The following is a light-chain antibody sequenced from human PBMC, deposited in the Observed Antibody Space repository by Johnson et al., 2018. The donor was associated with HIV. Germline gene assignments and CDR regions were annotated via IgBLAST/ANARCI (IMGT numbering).Light chain of an antibody. J-gene: IGLJ1*01. CDR2: DNN. CDR3: GIWDRSRSAYV. CDR1: SSNIGNNY. Sequence: QSVLTQPPSVSAAPGQKVTISCSGSSSNIGNNYVSWYQQLPGTAPKVLIYDNNKRPSGIPDRFSGSKSGTSATLGITGLQTGDEADYYWGIWDRSRSAYVFVTGTKVTVL. V-gene: IGLV1-51*01.